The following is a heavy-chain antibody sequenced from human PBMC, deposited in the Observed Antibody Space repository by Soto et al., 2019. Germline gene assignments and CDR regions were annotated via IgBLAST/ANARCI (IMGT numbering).Heavy chain of an antibody. CDR2: IYHSGST. J-gene: IGHJ3*02. CDR3: GGGGGTTRDAFDI. CDR1: GGSISSSNW. D-gene: IGHD1-1*01. V-gene: IGHV4-4*02. Sequence: QVQLQESGPGLVKPSGTLSLTCAVSGGSISSSNWWSWVRQPPGKGLEWIGEIYHSGSTNYNPSLKSRVTISVDKSKTQLSLRPGSVTAADPAVYYCGGGGGTTRDAFDIWGQGTMVTVSS.